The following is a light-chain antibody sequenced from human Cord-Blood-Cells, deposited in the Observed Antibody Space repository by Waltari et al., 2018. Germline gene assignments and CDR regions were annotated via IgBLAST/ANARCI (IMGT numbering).Light chain of an antibody. J-gene: IGKJ3*01. CDR2: WAS. CDR1: QSVLYSSNNKNY. CDR3: QQYYSTLFT. V-gene: IGKV4-1*01. Sequence: DIVMIQSPASLAVSLGERATINCKSSQSVLYSSNNKNYLAWYQQKPGQPPKLLIYWASTRESGVPDRFSGSGSGTDFTLTISSLQAEDVAVYYCQQYYSTLFTFGPGTKVDIK.